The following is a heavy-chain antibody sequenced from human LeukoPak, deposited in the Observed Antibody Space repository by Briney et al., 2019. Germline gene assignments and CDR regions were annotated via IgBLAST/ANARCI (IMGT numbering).Heavy chain of an antibody. CDR3: ARRSDLLRYFDWLTDDDAFDI. J-gene: IGHJ3*02. D-gene: IGHD3-9*01. CDR1: GDSISSYY. Sequence: SETLSLTCTVSGDSISSYYWSWIRQPPGKGPEWIGYIYYSGSTNYNPSLKSRVTISVDTSKNQFSLKLSSVTAADTAVYYCARRSDLLRYFDWLTDDDAFDIWGQGTMVTVSS. V-gene: IGHV4-59*08. CDR2: IYYSGST.